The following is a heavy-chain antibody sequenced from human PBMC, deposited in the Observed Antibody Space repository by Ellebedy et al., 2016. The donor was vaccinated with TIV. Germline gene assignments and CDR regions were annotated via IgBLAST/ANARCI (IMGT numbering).Heavy chain of an antibody. V-gene: IGHV6-1*01. J-gene: IGHJ4*02. CDR1: GDSVSTDIG. D-gene: IGHD6-13*01. Sequence: SQTLSLTCVISGDSVSTDIGWNWIRQSPSRGLEWLGRTYYRSKWNNDYAVSLKSRITINPDTSKNQFSLKLSSVTAADTAVYYCARHSGSSSWYVYYFDYWGQGTLVTVSS. CDR2: TYYRSKWNN. CDR3: ARHSGSSSWYVYYFDY.